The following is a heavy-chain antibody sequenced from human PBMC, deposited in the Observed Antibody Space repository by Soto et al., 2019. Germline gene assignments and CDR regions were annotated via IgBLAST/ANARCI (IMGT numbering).Heavy chain of an antibody. CDR1: GEIFSGLW. Sequence: GGPLKGSFKAPGEIFSGLWIQRVGQAPRPKVEWLGWIISVNDKTLYSPKFQGRLAITRDTSANTAYMDLYSLRSEDSAVYYCARGRRSCTGNNCYTDFDFWGQGSLVTVSS. V-gene: IGHV1-3*01. CDR3: ARGRRSCTGNNCYTDFDF. CDR2: IISVNDKT. J-gene: IGHJ4*02. D-gene: IGHD2-2*02.